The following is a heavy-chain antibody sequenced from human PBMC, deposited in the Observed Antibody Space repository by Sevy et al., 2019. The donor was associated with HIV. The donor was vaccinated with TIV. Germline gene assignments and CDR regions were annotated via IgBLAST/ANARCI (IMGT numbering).Heavy chain of an antibody. Sequence: SETLSLTCAVYGGSFSDYSCTWIRQPPGKGLEWIGEINHSGNTNYNPSLKGRVTISVDTSKNQFSMKLSSVTAADTAVYYCARSGGYYDQGIDVRGQGTTVTVSS. CDR2: INHSGNT. D-gene: IGHD3-16*01. CDR1: GGSFSDYS. V-gene: IGHV4-34*01. CDR3: ARSGGYYDQGIDV. J-gene: IGHJ6*02.